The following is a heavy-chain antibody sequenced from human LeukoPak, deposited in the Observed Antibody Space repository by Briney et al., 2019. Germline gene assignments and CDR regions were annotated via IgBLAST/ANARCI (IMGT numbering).Heavy chain of an antibody. J-gene: IGHJ4*02. V-gene: IGHV5-51*01. CDR2: IYPGDSDT. CDR1: GYSFTSYW. Sequence: GESLKISCKGSGYSFTSYWIGWVRQMPGKGLEWMGIIYPGDSDTRYRPSFQGQVTISADKSISTAYLQWSSLKASDTAMYYCARSSRYNYGPFGRADYWGQGTLVTVSS. D-gene: IGHD3-10*01. CDR3: ARSSRYNYGPFGRADY.